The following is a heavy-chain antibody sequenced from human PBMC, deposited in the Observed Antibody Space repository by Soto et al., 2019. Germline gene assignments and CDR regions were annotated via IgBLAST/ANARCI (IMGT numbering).Heavy chain of an antibody. J-gene: IGHJ6*02. CDR1: GGTFNKFA. V-gene: IGHV1-69*01. CDR2: TIRFLGSS. D-gene: IGHD4-17*01. CDR3: ARGGTSYGDDVCEASYSNGLDV. Sequence: QVQLVQSGAEVKKPGSSVKVSCEASGGTFNKFAISWVRQAPGQGLEWLGGTIRFLGSSKYAQKFQGRVTITADESANTGYMQLSGLRSEDKAIYYCARGGTSYGDDVCEASYSNGLDVWGQGTTVTVSS.